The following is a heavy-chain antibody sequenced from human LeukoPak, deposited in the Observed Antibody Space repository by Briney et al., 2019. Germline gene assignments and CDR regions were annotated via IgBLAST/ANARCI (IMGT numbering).Heavy chain of an antibody. CDR2: INIDGSST. J-gene: IGHJ4*02. Sequence: PGGTLRLSCAASGFTFSSYWMHWVRQAPRKGLVWVSRINIDGSSTSYADSVKVRFTISRDNAKNTLYLQMNSLRVDDAAVYYCARDTLGEGEDANYAVYYFDYWGQGTVVTVSS. V-gene: IGHV3-74*01. CDR1: GFTFSSYW. D-gene: IGHD4/OR15-4a*01. CDR3: ARDTLGEGEDANYAVYYFDY.